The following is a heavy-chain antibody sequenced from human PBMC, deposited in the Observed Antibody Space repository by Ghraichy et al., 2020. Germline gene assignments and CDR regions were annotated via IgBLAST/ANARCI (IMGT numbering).Heavy chain of an antibody. CDR3: AIWTCGYSSFDY. Sequence: GGSLRLSCAASGFTFSSYAMSWVRQAPGKGLEWVSAISGSGGSTYYADSVKGRFTISRDNSKNTLYLQMNSLRAEDTAVYYCAIWTCGYSSFDYWGQGTLVTVSS. J-gene: IGHJ4*02. CDR2: ISGSGGST. CDR1: GFTFSSYA. D-gene: IGHD3-22*01. V-gene: IGHV3-23*01.